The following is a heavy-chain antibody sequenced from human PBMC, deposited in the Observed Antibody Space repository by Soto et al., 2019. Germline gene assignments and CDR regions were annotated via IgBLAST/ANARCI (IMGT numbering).Heavy chain of an antibody. CDR3: SKKSYCCAGDRGPLDI. Sequence: EVQLLESGGGLVQPGGSLRLSCAASGFRFSGYAMNWVRQAPGKGLEWVSVISGNGDTTFYADSVKGRLTISRDNYRNTLYLQMNSLRAADTAVYYCSKKSYCCAGDRGPLDIWGQGTMVTVSS. CDR1: GFRFSGYA. V-gene: IGHV3-23*01. D-gene: IGHD3-10*01. J-gene: IGHJ3*02. CDR2: ISGNGDTT.